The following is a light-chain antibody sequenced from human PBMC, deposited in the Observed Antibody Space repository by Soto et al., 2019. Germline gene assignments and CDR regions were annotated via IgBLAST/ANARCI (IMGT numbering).Light chain of an antibody. CDR3: QQYNSWPLT. Sequence: EIVLTQSPATLSLSPGERATLSCGASQSVSNNYLAWYQQKPGLAPRLLIYDASSRATGIPDRFSGSGPGTEFTLTISSLQSEDFAVYFCQQYNSWPLTFGGGTKVDIK. CDR1: QSVSNNY. CDR2: DAS. J-gene: IGKJ4*01. V-gene: IGKV3D-20*01.